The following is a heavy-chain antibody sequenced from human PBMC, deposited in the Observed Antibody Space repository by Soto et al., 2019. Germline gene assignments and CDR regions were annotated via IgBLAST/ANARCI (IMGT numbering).Heavy chain of an antibody. J-gene: IGHJ6*02. CDR2: IYYNGST. V-gene: IGHV4-61*01. CDR1: GGSVSSGSYY. CDR3: ARDPRPFCSGGSCYGGYYYYYGMDV. Sequence: SETLSLTCTVSGGSVSSGSYYWSWIRQPPGKGLEWIGYIYYNGSTNYNPSLKSRVTISVDTSKNQFSLKLSSVTAADTAVYYCARDPRPFCSGGSCYGGYYYYYGMDVWGQGTTVTVSS. D-gene: IGHD2-15*01.